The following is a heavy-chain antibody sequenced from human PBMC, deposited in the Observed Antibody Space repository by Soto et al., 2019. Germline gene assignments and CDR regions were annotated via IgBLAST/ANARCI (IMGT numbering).Heavy chain of an antibody. Sequence: XRLSCAASGFTFSTYAMTWVRQAPGKGLEWVSAISGSGGSTYYADSVKGRFTISRGNSKNTLYLQMNSLRAEDTAIYYXXXXXXXXXXXXLFYXXYXXXGTLVTVSS. CDR2: ISGSGGST. V-gene: IGHV3-23*01. CDR1: GFTFSTYA. J-gene: IGHJ4*02. CDR3: XXXXXXXXXXXLFYXXY.